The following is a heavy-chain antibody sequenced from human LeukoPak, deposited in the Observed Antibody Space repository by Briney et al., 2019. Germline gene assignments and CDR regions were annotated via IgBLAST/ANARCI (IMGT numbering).Heavy chain of an antibody. D-gene: IGHD6-19*01. J-gene: IGHJ4*02. CDR1: GFTFSSYG. V-gene: IGHV3-33*06. Sequence: GGSLRLSCAASGFTFSSYGMHWVRQAPGKGLEGVAVIWYDGSNKYYADSVKGRFTISRDNSKNTLYLQMNSLRAEDTAVYYCAKALAPSIAVAGTPIDYWGQGTLVTVSS. CDR3: AKALAPSIAVAGTPIDY. CDR2: IWYDGSNK.